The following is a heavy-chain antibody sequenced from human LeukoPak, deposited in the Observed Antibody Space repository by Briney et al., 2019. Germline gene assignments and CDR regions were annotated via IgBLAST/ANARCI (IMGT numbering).Heavy chain of an antibody. D-gene: IGHD3-22*01. J-gene: IGHJ3*02. CDR2: IYYSGST. CDR3: GHDSRLGAFDI. Sequence: SETLSLTCTVSGGSISSGDYYWSWLRQPPGKGLEWIGYIYYSGSTYYNPSLKSRVTISVDTSKNQFSLKLSSVTAADTAVYYCGHDSRLGAFDIWGQGTMVTVSS. V-gene: IGHV4-30-4*01. CDR1: GGSISSGDYY.